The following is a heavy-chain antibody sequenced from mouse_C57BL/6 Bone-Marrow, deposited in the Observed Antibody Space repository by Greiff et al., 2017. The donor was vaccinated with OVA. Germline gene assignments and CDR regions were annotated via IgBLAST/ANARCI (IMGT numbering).Heavy chain of an antibody. V-gene: IGHV1-19*01. CDR2: INPYNGGT. D-gene: IGHD2-4*01. CDR1: GYTFTDYY. CDR3: AGGLRRYAMDY. J-gene: IGHJ4*01. Sequence: VQLQQSGPVLVKPGASVKMSCKASGYTFTDYYMNWVKQSHGKSLEWIGVINPYNGGTSYNQKFKGKATLTVDKSSSTAYMELNSLTSEDSAVYYYAGGLRRYAMDYWGQGTSVTVSS.